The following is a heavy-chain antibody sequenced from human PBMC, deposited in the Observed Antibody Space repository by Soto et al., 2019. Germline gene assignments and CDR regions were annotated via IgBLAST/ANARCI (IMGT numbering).Heavy chain of an antibody. CDR1: GGSFSGHF. CDR3: ARGISMIVEAQRDAPDKYYFDS. V-gene: IGHV4-34*01. D-gene: IGHD3-22*01. Sequence: ETLSLTCAVYGGSFSGHFWSWIRQPPGKGLEWIGEINHSGSTNFNPSLKSRVTISVDTSKNQFSLKVNSLTAADTAVYYCARGISMIVEAQRDAPDKYYFDSWGQGTVVTVSS. CDR2: INHSGST. J-gene: IGHJ4*02.